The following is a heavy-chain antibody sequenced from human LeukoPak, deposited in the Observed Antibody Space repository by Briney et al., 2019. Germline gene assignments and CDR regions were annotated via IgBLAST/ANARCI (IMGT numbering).Heavy chain of an antibody. CDR2: IYYSGST. D-gene: IGHD6-19*01. CDR3: AREESSGWFDY. V-gene: IGHV4-59*01. CDR1: GGSISSYY. J-gene: IGHJ4*02. Sequence: SETLSLTCTDSGGSISSYYWSWIRQPPGKGLGWIGYIYYSGSTNYNPSLKSRVTISVDTSKNQFSLKLSSVTAADTAVYYCAREESSGWFDYWGQGTLVTVSS.